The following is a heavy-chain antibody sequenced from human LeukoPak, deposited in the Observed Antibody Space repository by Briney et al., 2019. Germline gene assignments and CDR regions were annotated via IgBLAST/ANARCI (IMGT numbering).Heavy chain of an antibody. Sequence: GGSLRLSCAASGFTFISYWMSWVRQAPGRGLEWVANIKQDGSEKYYVDSVKGRFTISRDNAKNSLYLQMNSLRAEDTAVYYCAREDNWNDMGFDYWGQGTLVTVSS. CDR1: GFTFISYW. CDR3: AREDNWNDMGFDY. J-gene: IGHJ4*02. CDR2: IKQDGSEK. D-gene: IGHD1-1*01. V-gene: IGHV3-7*01.